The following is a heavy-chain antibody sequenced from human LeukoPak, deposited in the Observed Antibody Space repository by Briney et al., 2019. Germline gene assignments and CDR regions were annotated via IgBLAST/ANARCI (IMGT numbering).Heavy chain of an antibody. CDR3: AKDVGKWESLHFFDY. J-gene: IGHJ4*02. D-gene: IGHD1-26*01. V-gene: IGHV3-23*01. CDR1: GFTLSTNA. CDR2: ISGSGAST. Sequence: GGSLRLSCLTSGFTLSTNAMSWVRQAPGKGLEWISGISGSGASTYYADSVKGRFTISRDDSRNILYLQMNSLRGDDTAVYYCAKDVGKWESLHFFDYWGQGTLVTVSS.